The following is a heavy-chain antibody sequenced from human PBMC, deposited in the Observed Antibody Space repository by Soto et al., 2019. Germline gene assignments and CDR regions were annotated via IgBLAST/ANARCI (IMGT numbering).Heavy chain of an antibody. CDR2: VYPSDSDV. CDR3: TQGGTSPFES. V-gene: IGHV5-51*01. J-gene: IGHJ4*01. Sequence: WIRKMPGKGLEWLGNVYPSDSDVRYSPSFEGRVTISADNSINTAYLHLLNLKASYTAIYYCTQGGTSPFESWVNRTRVT. D-gene: IGHD2-15*01.